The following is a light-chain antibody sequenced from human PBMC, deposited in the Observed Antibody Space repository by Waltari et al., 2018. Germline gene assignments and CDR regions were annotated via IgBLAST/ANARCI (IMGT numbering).Light chain of an antibody. CDR2: DAS. CDR1: QGVSRD. J-gene: IGKJ1*01. CDR3: QQRSSWPWT. Sequence: EIVLTQSPATLSLSPGERATLPCRASQGVSRDLAWYQQKPGQGPRLLIYDASNRATGIPARFSGSGSETDFTLTISSLEPEDFAVYYCQQRSSWPWTFGQGTKVDVK. V-gene: IGKV3-11*01.